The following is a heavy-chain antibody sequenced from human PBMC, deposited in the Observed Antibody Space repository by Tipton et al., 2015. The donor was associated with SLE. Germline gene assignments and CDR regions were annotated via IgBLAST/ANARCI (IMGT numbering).Heavy chain of an antibody. CDR3: ARSPPSQVYDY. Sequence: TLSLPCAVSGYSISIGYYWGWIRQPPGKGLEWIGSIYYSGTTYYNPSLKSRVTISVDTSKNQLSLRLNSVTAADTAVYYCARSPPSQVYDYWGQGNLVTVSS. J-gene: IGHJ4*02. CDR2: IYYSGTT. V-gene: IGHV4-38-2*01. CDR1: GYSISIGYY.